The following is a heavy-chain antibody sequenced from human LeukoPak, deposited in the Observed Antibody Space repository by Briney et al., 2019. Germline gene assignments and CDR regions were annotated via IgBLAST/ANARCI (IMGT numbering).Heavy chain of an antibody. D-gene: IGHD5-24*01. V-gene: IGHV3-23*01. CDR3: ARSRDGYNYWAADFDY. CDR1: GFTFSSYA. J-gene: IGHJ4*02. CDR2: ISGSGSST. Sequence: GSLRLSCAASGFTFSSYAMSWVRQAPGKGLQWVSGISGSGSSTYYADSVKGRFTISRDKSKNTLYLEMNSLRAEDTAVYHCARSRDGYNYWAADFDYWGQGTLVTVSS.